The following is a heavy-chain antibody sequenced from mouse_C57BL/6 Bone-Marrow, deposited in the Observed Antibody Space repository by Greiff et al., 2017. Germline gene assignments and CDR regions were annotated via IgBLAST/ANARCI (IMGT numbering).Heavy chain of an antibody. Sequence: EVQLQQSGPELVKPGASVKISCKASGYTFTDYYMNWVKQSHGKSLEWIGDINPNNGGTSYNQKFKGKATLTVDKSSSTAYMELRSRTSEDSAVYYCARGMGDPYGSSPRWYFDVWGTGTTVTVSS. D-gene: IGHD1-1*01. CDR2: INPNNGGT. CDR1: GYTFTDYY. J-gene: IGHJ1*03. V-gene: IGHV1-26*01. CDR3: ARGMGDPYGSSPRWYFDV.